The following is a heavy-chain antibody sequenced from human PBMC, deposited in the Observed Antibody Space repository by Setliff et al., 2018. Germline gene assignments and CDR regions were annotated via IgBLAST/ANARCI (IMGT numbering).Heavy chain of an antibody. Sequence: PGESLKISCKGSGYNFASYWIAWVRQMPGKGLEWMGIIYPDDSDTRYSPSFQSQVNISADKSISTAYLQWSSLKASDTAMYYCARQIGSSLSHFYYYMDVWGKGTTVTVSS. J-gene: IGHJ6*03. V-gene: IGHV5-51*01. CDR3: ARQIGSSLSHFYYYMDV. CDR2: IYPDDSDT. D-gene: IGHD6-19*01. CDR1: GYNFASYW.